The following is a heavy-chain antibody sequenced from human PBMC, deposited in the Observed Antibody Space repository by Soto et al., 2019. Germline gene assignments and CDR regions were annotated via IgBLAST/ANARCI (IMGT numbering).Heavy chain of an antibody. Sequence: SETLSLTCTVSGGSISSYYWSWIRQPPGKGLEWIGYIYYSGSTNYNPSLKSRVTISVDTSKNQFSLKLSSVTAADTAVYYCARHSGYDLRLLDYWGQGTLVTVSS. CDR1: GGSISSYY. CDR2: IYYSGST. V-gene: IGHV4-59*08. D-gene: IGHD5-12*01. CDR3: ARHSGYDLRLLDY. J-gene: IGHJ4*02.